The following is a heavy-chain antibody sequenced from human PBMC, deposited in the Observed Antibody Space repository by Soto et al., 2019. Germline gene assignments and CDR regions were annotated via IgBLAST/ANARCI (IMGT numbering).Heavy chain of an antibody. V-gene: IGHV1-24*01. Sequence: GSPVKVSCQVSGYTLTELCMHWVRQAPGRGLGWMGGFDPEDGETSYAQKFQGRVTMTEDTSTDTAYMELSSLRSEDTAVYYYATSFRPWALDYWGQGTLVSVSS. CDR3: ATSFRPWALDY. J-gene: IGHJ4*02. CDR2: FDPEDGET. CDR1: GYTLTELC. D-gene: IGHD7-27*01.